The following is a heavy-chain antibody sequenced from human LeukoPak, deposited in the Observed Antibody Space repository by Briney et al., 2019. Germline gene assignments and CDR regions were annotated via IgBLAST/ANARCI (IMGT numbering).Heavy chain of an antibody. V-gene: IGHV4-39*01. Sequence: PSETLSLTCTVSGGSISSSSYYWGWIRQPPGKGLEWIGSIYYSGSTYYNPSLKSRVTISVDTSKNQFSLKLSSVTAADTAVYYCARRGGGSYQHWGQGTLVTISS. D-gene: IGHD3-10*01. J-gene: IGHJ1*01. CDR2: IYYSGST. CDR3: ARRGGGSYQH. CDR1: GGSISSSSYY.